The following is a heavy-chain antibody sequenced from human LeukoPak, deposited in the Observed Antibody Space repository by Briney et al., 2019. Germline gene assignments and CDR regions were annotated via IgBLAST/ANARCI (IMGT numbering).Heavy chain of an antibody. CDR2: IYTSGST. D-gene: IGHD3-22*01. CDR3: ARAGYYYDSSGYYPIDY. Sequence: SETLSLTCTVSGGSISSYYWSWIRQPAGKGLGWIGRIYTSGSTNYNPSLKSRVTMSGDTSKNQLSLRLSSVTAADTAVYYCARAGYYYDSSGYYPIDYWGQGTLVTVSS. CDR1: GGSISSYY. J-gene: IGHJ4*02. V-gene: IGHV4-4*07.